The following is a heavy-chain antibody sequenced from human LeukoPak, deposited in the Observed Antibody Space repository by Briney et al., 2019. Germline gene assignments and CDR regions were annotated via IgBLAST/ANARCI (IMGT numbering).Heavy chain of an antibody. Sequence: SQTLSLTCTVSGASISSGSSYWSWIRQPAGKGLDWIGRIYTNGNTNYNPSLKSRVTISVDTSKNQFSLKLSSVTAADTAVYYCALTTVTKRYYYYYMDVWGKGTTVTVSS. J-gene: IGHJ6*03. CDR2: IYTNGNT. D-gene: IGHD4-17*01. V-gene: IGHV4-61*02. CDR1: GASISSGSSY. CDR3: ALTTVTKRYYYYYMDV.